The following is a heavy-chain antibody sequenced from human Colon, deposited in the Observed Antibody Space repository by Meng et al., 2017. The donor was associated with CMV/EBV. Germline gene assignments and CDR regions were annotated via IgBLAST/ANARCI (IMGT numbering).Heavy chain of an antibody. J-gene: IGHJ6*02. V-gene: IGHV4-39*07. D-gene: IGHD2-15*01. CDR2: MYYSGST. CDR1: GGSISNSSYY. CDR3: ARGRKTVVPDYYGMDV. Sequence: SETLSLTCTVSGGSISNSSYYWVWIRQPPGKGLEWIGSMYYSGSTVYSPSLKSRVTISVDTSKNQFSLKVSSVTAADTAVYYCARGRKTVVPDYYGMDVWGQGTTVTVS.